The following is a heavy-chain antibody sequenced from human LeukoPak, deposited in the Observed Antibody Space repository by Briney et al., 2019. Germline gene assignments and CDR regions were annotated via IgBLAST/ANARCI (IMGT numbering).Heavy chain of an antibody. D-gene: IGHD1-14*01. CDR1: GLTFSSHW. CDR2: ITNDGSST. V-gene: IGHV3-74*01. Sequence: GGSLRLSCAASGLTFSSHWMHWVRQAPGKGLVWVSRITNDGSSTTYADSVKGRFTISRDNAKNMLYLQVNSLRAEDTAGYYXXXXXXGNPAYWGQGTLVTVSS. J-gene: IGHJ4*02. CDR3: XXXXXGNPAY.